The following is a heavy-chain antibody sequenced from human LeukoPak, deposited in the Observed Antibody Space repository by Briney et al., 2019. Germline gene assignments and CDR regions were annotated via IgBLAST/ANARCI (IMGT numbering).Heavy chain of an antibody. CDR1: GYSFTSYW. Sequence: GESLKISCKGSGYSFTSYWIGWVRQLPGKGLEWMGIIYPGDSDTRYSPSFQGQVTISADKSISTAYLQWSSLKASDTAMYYCARLWYSYGDAFDIWGQGTMVTVSS. J-gene: IGHJ3*02. CDR3: ARLWYSYGDAFDI. V-gene: IGHV5-51*01. CDR2: IYPGDSDT. D-gene: IGHD5-18*01.